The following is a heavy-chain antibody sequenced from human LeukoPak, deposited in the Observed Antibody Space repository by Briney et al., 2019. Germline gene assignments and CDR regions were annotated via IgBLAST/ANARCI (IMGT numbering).Heavy chain of an antibody. Sequence: SETLSLTCTVSGGSISSSSYYWGWFRQPQGKGLEWIGSIYYSGITYYNPSLKSRVTISVDTSKNQFSLKLSSVTAADTAVYYCARERAYCGGDCAAPDYWGQGTLVTVSS. CDR2: IYYSGIT. CDR3: ARERAYCGGDCAAPDY. V-gene: IGHV4-39*07. J-gene: IGHJ4*02. CDR1: GGSISSSSYY. D-gene: IGHD2-21*02.